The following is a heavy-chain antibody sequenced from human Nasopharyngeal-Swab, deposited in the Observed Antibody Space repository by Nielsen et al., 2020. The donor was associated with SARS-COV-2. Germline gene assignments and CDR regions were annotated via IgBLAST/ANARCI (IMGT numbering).Heavy chain of an antibody. CDR3: ANAGDYGGTPGPY. CDR2: IIPIFGTA. Sequence: SVKVSCKASGGTFSSYAISWVRQAPGQGLEWMGGIIPIFGTANYAQKFQGRVTITADKSTSTAYMELSSLRSEDTAVYYCANAGDYGGTPGPYWGQGTLVTVPS. V-gene: IGHV1-69*06. D-gene: IGHD4-23*01. J-gene: IGHJ4*02. CDR1: GGTFSSYA.